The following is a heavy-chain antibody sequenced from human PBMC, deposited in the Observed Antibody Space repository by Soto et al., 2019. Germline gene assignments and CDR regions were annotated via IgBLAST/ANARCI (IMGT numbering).Heavy chain of an antibody. V-gene: IGHV4-59*08. D-gene: IGHD4-17*01. J-gene: IGHJ4*02. CDR3: ARHARGLLTIDY. Sequence: SETLSLTCTVSGGSISSYYWSWIRQPPGKGLEWIGYIYYSGSTNYNPSLKSRVTISVDTSKNQFSLKLSSVTAADTAVYYCARHARGLLTIDYWGQGTLVTVSS. CDR1: GGSISSYY. CDR2: IYYSGST.